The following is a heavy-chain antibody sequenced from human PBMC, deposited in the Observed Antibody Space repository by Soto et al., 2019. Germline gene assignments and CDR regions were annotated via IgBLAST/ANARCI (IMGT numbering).Heavy chain of an antibody. CDR1: GYSFSSHW. CDR2: LYPGDSDT. J-gene: IGHJ4*02. V-gene: IGHV5-51*01. D-gene: IGHD6-13*01. CDR3: ARDGGSSTWFFDY. Sequence: GESLKISCKGSGYSFSSHWIGWVRQMPGKGLEWMGTLYPGDSDTRYSPSFQGQVTISVDKSISTAYLQWGSLKASDTAMYYCARDGGSSTWFFDYWGQGTLVTVSS.